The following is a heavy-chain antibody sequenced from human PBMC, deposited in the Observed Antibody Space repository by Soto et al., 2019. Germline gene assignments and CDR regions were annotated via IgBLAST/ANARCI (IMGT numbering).Heavy chain of an antibody. CDR3: ARDAQLYSSSWYNWFDP. J-gene: IGHJ5*02. CDR2: IYYSGST. Sequence: SETLSLTCTVSGGSISSYYWSWIRQPPGKGLEWIGYIYYSGSTNYNPSLKSRVTISVDTSKNQFSLKLSSVTAADTAVYYCARDAQLYSSSWYNWFDPWGQGTLVTVSS. D-gene: IGHD6-13*01. V-gene: IGHV4-59*01. CDR1: GGSISSYY.